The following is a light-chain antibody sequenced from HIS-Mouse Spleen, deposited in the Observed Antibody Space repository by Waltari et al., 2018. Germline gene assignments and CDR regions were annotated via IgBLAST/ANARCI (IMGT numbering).Light chain of an antibody. Sequence: SYELTQPPSVSVSPGQTASITCPGHKLGDKYACWYPQKPGQSPVLVIYQDSKRPSGIPERFSGSNSGNTATLTISGTQAMDEADYYCQAWDSSTGVFGGGTKLTVL. CDR3: QAWDSSTGV. J-gene: IGLJ2*01. V-gene: IGLV3-1*01. CDR1: KLGDKY. CDR2: QDS.